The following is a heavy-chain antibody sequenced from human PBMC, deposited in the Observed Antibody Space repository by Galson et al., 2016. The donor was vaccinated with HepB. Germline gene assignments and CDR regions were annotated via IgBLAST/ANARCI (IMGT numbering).Heavy chain of an antibody. Sequence: SLRLSCAASEFTFSTYGMHWVRQAPGKGLEWVALIWHDGSNKYYADSVKGRFTISRDNPKNTLYPQMNTLRAEDTAVYFCAKSDILAGYSAFDFWGQGTLVTVSS. CDR2: IWHDGSNK. CDR1: EFTFSTYG. D-gene: IGHD3-9*01. CDR3: AKSDILAGYSAFDF. J-gene: IGHJ4*02. V-gene: IGHV3-30*02.